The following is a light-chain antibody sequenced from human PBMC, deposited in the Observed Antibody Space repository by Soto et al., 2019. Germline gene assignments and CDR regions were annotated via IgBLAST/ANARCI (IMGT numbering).Light chain of an antibody. CDR1: QSVSNY. CDR3: QQRSNWPPFT. Sequence: EIVLTQSPATLSLCPGVRATLSCRASQSVSNYLAWYQQKPGQAPRLLIYDASNRATDIPARFSGSVSGTDFTLTISSLEPEDFAVYYCQQRSNWPPFTFGQGTRLEI. CDR2: DAS. V-gene: IGKV3-11*01. J-gene: IGKJ5*01.